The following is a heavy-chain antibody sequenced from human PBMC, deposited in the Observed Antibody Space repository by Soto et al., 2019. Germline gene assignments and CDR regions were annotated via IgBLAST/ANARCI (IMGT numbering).Heavy chain of an antibody. V-gene: IGHV4-30-4*01. Sequence: PSETLSLTCTVSGGSIDSDNYYWSWIRQPPWKGLEWIGYIYFSGTTHYNPSLKSRIVISKDSSKNQFSLKLNSVTAADTAVYYCARTSWFDNSSSAHWGQGXLVTVYS. J-gene: IGHJ4*02. CDR2: IYFSGTT. D-gene: IGHD2-2*01. CDR3: ARTSWFDNSSSAH. CDR1: GGSIDSDNYY.